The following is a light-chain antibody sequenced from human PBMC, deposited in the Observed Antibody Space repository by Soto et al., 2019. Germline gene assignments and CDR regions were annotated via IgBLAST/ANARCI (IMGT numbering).Light chain of an antibody. CDR3: QQYGGSPRT. Sequence: EIVLTQSPGTLSLSPGERATLSCRASQSVGKSLAWYQQKPGQAPRLLIYGASTRATGIPDRFSGSGSGTDFTLTISRLEPEDFDVYYCQQYGGSPRTLGQGTKVDIK. CDR1: QSVGKS. CDR2: GAS. V-gene: IGKV3-20*01. J-gene: IGKJ1*01.